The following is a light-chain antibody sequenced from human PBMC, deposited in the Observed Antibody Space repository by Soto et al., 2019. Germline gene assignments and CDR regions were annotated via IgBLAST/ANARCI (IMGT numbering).Light chain of an antibody. CDR2: EGS. J-gene: IGLJ2*01. CDR3: CSFAVGSTLV. V-gene: IGLV2-23*01. CDR1: SSDVGTYNL. Sequence: QSALTQPASVSGSPGQSITISCTGTSSDVGTYNLVSWHQHHPGKAPKLIIYEGSKRPSGVSNRFSGSKSGNTASLTISGLQAEAEADYYCCSFAVGSTLVFGGGTKLTVL.